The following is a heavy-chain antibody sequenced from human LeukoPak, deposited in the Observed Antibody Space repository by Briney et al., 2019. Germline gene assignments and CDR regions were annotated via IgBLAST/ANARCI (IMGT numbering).Heavy chain of an antibody. J-gene: IGHJ2*01. CDR1: GFTFSSYA. D-gene: IGHD4-11*01. CDR3: AKSVVTTLWYFDL. CDR2: ISGSGGST. Sequence: GGSLRLSCAASGFTFSSYAMSWVRQAPGKGLEWVSAISGSGGSTYYADSVKGRFTISRDNSKNTLYLRMNSLRVEDTAVYYCAKSVVTTLWYFDLWGRGTLATVSS. V-gene: IGHV3-23*01.